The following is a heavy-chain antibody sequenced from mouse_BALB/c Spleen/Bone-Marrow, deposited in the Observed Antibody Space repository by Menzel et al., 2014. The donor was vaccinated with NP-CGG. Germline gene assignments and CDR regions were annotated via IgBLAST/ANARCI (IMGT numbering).Heavy chain of an antibody. Sequence: EVKLVESGGDLVKPGGSLKLSCAASGFTFSSYGMSWVRQTPDKRLEWVATISSGGSYTYYPDSVKGRFTISRDNAKNTLYLQMSSHKPEDTAMYYCSRWYYDVGSYAMDYWGQGTSVTVSS. V-gene: IGHV5-6*02. J-gene: IGHJ4*01. D-gene: IGHD2-4*01. CDR1: GFTFSSYG. CDR2: ISSGGSYT. CDR3: SRWYYDVGSYAMDY.